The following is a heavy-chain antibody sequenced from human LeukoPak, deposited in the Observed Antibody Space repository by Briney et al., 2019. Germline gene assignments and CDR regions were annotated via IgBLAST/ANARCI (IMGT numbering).Heavy chain of an antibody. CDR2: IIPIFGTP. J-gene: IGHJ6*04. CDR3: ASATLRCSGGSCYEMDV. Sequence: ASVKVSCKASGGTFSSYTISWVRQAPGQGLEWMGGIIPIFGTPDYAQKFQDRLTITADKSTSTAYMELSSLRSEDTAVYYCASATLRCSGGSCYEMDVWGKGTTVTVSS. D-gene: IGHD2-15*01. V-gene: IGHV1-69*06. CDR1: GGTFSSYT.